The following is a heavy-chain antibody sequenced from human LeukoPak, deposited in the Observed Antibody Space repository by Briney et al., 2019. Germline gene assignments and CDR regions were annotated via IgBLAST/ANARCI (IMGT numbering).Heavy chain of an antibody. CDR2: IYHSGNT. Sequence: PSETLSLTCSVPIDSITNYYWSWIRQPPGKGLEWIGFIYHSGNTNKNPSLTARVTMSVDTSKTQITLRLSSVTAADTAVYYCAREEGIAAAGALEYWGQGILVTVSS. CDR1: IDSITNYY. D-gene: IGHD6-13*01. J-gene: IGHJ4*02. CDR3: AREEGIAAAGALEY. V-gene: IGHV4-59*01.